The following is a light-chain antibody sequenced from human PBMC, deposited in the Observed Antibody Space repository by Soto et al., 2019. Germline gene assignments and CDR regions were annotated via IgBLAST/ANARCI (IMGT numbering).Light chain of an antibody. CDR1: SSNIGAGYD. Sequence: QSVLTQPPSVPGAPGQTVTISCTGSSSNIGAGYDVHWYQQLPGTAPKLLIYGNSNRPSGVPDLFSGSKSGTSASLAITGLRAEDEADYYCQSYDSSLSGWVFGGGTKLTVL. V-gene: IGLV1-40*01. CDR2: GNS. CDR3: QSYDSSLSGWV. J-gene: IGLJ3*02.